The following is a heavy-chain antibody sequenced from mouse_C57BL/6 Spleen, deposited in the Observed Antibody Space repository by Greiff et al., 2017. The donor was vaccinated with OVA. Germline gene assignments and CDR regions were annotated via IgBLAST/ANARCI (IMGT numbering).Heavy chain of an antibody. CDR2: INPYNGDT. J-gene: IGHJ4*01. D-gene: IGHD2-2*01. CDR3: ARGYYGYDVPRYAMDY. V-gene: IGHV1-20*01. Sequence: VQLQQSGPELVKPGDSVKISCKASGYSFTGYFMNWVMQSHGKSLEWIGRINPYNGDTFYNQKFKGKATLTVDKSSSTAHMELRSLTSEDSAVYYCARGYYGYDVPRYAMDYWGQGTSVTVSS. CDR1: GYSFTGYF.